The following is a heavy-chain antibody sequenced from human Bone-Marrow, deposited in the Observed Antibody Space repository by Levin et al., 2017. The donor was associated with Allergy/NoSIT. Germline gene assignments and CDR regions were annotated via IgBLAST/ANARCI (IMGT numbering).Heavy chain of an antibody. CDR2: THPQTADT. CDR1: GYTFTGYY. D-gene: IGHD2-15*01. Sequence: ASVKVSCKASGYTFTGYYIHWLRQAPGQGLEWMGWTHPQTADTKYVERFQGRVSMASDTSTSTVYLDLSSLRSDDTAVSYCARDYKQGKNPIVVRRDTRGIDTWGQGTLVTVSS. V-gene: IGHV1-2*02. CDR3: ARDYKQGKNPIVVRRDTRGIDT. J-gene: IGHJ5*02.